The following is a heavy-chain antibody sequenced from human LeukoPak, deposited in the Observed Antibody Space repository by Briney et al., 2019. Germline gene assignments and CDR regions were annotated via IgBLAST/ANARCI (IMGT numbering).Heavy chain of an antibody. CDR1: GGSISSSSSY. CDR3: ANLEMATIGPYFDY. Sequence: SETLSLTCSVSGGSISSSSSYWGWIRQPPGKGLEWIGSIYHSGSTYYNPSLKSRVTISVDTSKNQFSLKLSSVTAADTAVYYCANLEMATIGPYFDYWGQGTLVTVSS. V-gene: IGHV4-39*07. CDR2: IYHSGST. D-gene: IGHD5-24*01. J-gene: IGHJ4*02.